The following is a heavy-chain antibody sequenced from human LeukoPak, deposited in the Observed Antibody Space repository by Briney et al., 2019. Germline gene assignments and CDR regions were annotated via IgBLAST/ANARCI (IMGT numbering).Heavy chain of an antibody. D-gene: IGHD2-15*01. J-gene: IGHJ6*02. CDR3: AREEYCSGGSCYSGYYGMDV. CDR2: IIPIFGTA. Sequence: SVKVSCKASGGTFSSYAISWVRQAPGQGLEWMGGIIPIFGTANYAQKFQGRVTITADESTSTAYMELSSLRSEDTAVYYCAREEYCSGGSCYSGYYGMDVWGQGITVTVSS. V-gene: IGHV1-69*13. CDR1: GGTFSSYA.